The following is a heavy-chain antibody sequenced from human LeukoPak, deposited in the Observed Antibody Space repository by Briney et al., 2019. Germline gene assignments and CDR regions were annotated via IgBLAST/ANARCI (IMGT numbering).Heavy chain of an antibody. V-gene: IGHV3-21*01. CDR2: ISSSSSYI. CDR1: GFTFSSYS. CDR3: AREVEGAFDI. Sequence: GGSLRLSCAASGFTFSSYSMNWVRQAPGKGPEWVSSISSSSSYIYYADSVKGRFTISRDNAKNSLYLQMNSLRAEDTAVYYCAREVEGAFDIWGQGTMVTVSS. J-gene: IGHJ3*02. D-gene: IGHD2-2*01.